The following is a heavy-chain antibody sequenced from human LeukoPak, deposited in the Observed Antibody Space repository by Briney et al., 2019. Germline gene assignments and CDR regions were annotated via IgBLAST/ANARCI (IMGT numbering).Heavy chain of an antibody. CDR1: GFNFRDHE. Sequence: GGSRRLSCVASGFNFRDHEMNWVRQAPGKGLEWVSKIHNNGAISYANSVKGRFIISRDNARSSLYLQMNNLRAEDTALYFCAGETSTSDFNALDVWGQGTVVTVS. J-gene: IGHJ3*01. V-gene: IGHV3-69-1*01. CDR2: IHNNGAI. CDR3: AGETSTSDFNALDV. D-gene: IGHD2-2*01.